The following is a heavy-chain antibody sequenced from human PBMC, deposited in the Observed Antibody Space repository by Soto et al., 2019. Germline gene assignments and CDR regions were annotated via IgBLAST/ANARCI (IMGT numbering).Heavy chain of an antibody. V-gene: IGHV4-31*03. D-gene: IGHD2-15*01. Sequence: QVQLQESGPGLVKPSQTLSLTCTVSGGSISSGGYYRSWIRQHPGKGLEWIGYIYYSGSTYYNPSLKSRVTISVDTYKNQFSLKLSSVTAADTAVYYCARAGYCSGGSCYSLYYFDYWGQGSLVTVSS. J-gene: IGHJ4*02. CDR3: ARAGYCSGGSCYSLYYFDY. CDR1: GGSISSGGYY. CDR2: IYYSGST.